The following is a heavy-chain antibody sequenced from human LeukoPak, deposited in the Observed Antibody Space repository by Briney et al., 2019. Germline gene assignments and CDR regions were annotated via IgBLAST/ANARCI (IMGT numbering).Heavy chain of an antibody. Sequence: PSETLSLTCTVSGGSISSSSYYWGWIRQPPGKGLEWIGSIYYSGSTYYSPSLKSRVTISVDTSKNQFSLKLSSVTAADTAVYYCARVSDFWSGYHYWGQGTLVTVSS. D-gene: IGHD3-3*01. CDR3: ARVSDFWSGYHY. CDR1: GGSISSSSYY. J-gene: IGHJ4*02. CDR2: IYYSGST. V-gene: IGHV4-39*07.